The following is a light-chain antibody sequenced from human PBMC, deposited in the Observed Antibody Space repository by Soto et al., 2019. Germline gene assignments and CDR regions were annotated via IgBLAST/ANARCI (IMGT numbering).Light chain of an antibody. V-gene: IGLV2-14*01. Sequence: QSALTQPASVSGSPGQSITISCTGTSSDIGGFNFVSWYQHHPGSAPQLIIYEVTNRPSGVSSRFSASKSGNTASLTISGLQPEDEADYYCGSYTSSTTIVLFGGGTQLTVL. CDR1: SSDIGGFNF. J-gene: IGLJ2*01. CDR3: GSYTSSTTIVL. CDR2: EVT.